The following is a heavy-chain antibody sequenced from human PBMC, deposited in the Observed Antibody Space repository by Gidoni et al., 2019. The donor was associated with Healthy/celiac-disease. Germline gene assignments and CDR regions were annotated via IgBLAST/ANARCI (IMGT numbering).Heavy chain of an antibody. V-gene: IGHV4-59*01. CDR3: ARDGYDFWSGYYDYYMDV. CDR1: GGSISSDY. D-gene: IGHD3-3*01. CDR2: IYYSGST. Sequence: QVQLQESGPGLVKPSETLSHTCTVSGGSISSDYWSWIRQPPGKGLEWIGYIYYSGSTNYNPSLKSRVTISVDTSKNQFSLKLSSVTAADTAVYYCARDGYDFWSGYYDYYMDVWGKGTTVTVSS. J-gene: IGHJ6*03.